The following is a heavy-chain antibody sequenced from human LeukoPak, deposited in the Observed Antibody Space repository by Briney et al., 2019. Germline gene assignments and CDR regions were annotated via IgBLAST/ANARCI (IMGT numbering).Heavy chain of an antibody. Sequence: SETLSLTCTVSGGSISSYYWSWIRQPPGKGLEWIWYIYYSGSTNYNPSLKSRVTISVDTSKNQFSLKLSSVTTADTAVYYCARDTDSSGDFDYWGQGTLVTVSS. D-gene: IGHD3-22*01. J-gene: IGHJ4*02. CDR2: IYYSGST. V-gene: IGHV4-59*01. CDR3: ARDTDSSGDFDY. CDR1: GGSISSYY.